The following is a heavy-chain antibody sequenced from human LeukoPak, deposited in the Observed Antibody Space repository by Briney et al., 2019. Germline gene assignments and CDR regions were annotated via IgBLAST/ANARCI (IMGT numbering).Heavy chain of an antibody. CDR1: GYTFTGYY. CDR3: ARAPQVTERSWVVRDWFDP. CDR2: INPNSGGT. J-gene: IGHJ5*02. D-gene: IGHD6-19*01. V-gene: IGHV1-2*02. Sequence: ASVKVSCKASGYTFTGYYMHWVRQAPGQGLEWMGWINPNSGGTNYAQKFQGRVTMTRDTSISTAYMELSRLTSDDTAVYYCARAPQVTERSWVVRDWFDPWGQGTLVTVSS.